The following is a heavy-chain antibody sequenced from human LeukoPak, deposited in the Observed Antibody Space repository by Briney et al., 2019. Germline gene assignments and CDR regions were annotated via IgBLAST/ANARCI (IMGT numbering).Heavy chain of an antibody. CDR1: GGSFSGYY. V-gene: IGHV4-34*01. D-gene: IGHD1-7*01. CDR3: ARLGGTTGFDY. CDR2: INHSGST. J-gene: IGHJ4*02. Sequence: SETLSLTCAVYGGSFSGYYWSWIRQPPGKGLEWIGEINHSGSTNYNPSLKSRVTISVDTSKNQFSLKLSSVTAADTAVYYCARLGGTTGFDYWGQGTLVTVSS.